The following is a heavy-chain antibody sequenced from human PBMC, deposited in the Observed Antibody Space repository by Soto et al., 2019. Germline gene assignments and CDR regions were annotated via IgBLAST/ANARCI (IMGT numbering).Heavy chain of an antibody. V-gene: IGHV3-30*03. CDR1: TLTVSLYG. CDR3: ARDIWSGNYKWFDS. Sequence: GSLRLSCAASTLTVSLYGIQWVRQAPGKGLDWVAFISNDGGTQYYADSVKGRFSISRDNSMNTVDLHMNSLRAEDTAIYYCARDIWSGNYKWFDSWGQGTLVTVSS. D-gene: IGHD3-3*01. CDR2: ISNDGGTQ. J-gene: IGHJ5*01.